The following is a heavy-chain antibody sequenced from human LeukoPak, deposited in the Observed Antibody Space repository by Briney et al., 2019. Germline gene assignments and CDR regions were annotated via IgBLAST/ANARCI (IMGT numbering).Heavy chain of an antibody. CDR2: IIPIFGTA. D-gene: IGHD1-26*01. CDR1: GGTYSSYA. CDR3: ARGGYSGSYHIDY. V-gene: IGHV1-69*05. Sequence: SVKVSCKASGGTYSSYAISWVRQAPGQGLEWMGGIIPIFGTANYAQKFQGRVTITTDASTSTAYMELSSLRSEDTAVYYCARGGYSGSYHIDYWGQGTLVTVSS. J-gene: IGHJ4*02.